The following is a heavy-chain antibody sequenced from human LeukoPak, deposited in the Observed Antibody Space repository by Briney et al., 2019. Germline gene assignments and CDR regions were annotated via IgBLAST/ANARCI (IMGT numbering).Heavy chain of an antibody. Sequence: GGSLRLSCAASGFTFSSYAMSWVRQAPGKGLEWVSAISGSGDSTYYADSVTGRFTNSRDSSKYTLYLQMNMLRAENTAVYYCAKDHRYSYGYYFDYWGQGTLGTGSS. CDR1: GFTFSSYA. V-gene: IGHV3-23*01. CDR2: ISGSGDST. J-gene: IGHJ4*02. CDR3: AKDHRYSYGYYFDY. D-gene: IGHD5-18*01.